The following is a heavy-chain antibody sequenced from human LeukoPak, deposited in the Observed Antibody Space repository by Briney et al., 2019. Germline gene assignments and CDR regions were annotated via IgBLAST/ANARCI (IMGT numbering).Heavy chain of an antibody. Sequence: GGSLRLSCAASGFTFSSYSMNWVRQAPGKGLEWVSSISSSSSYIYYADSVKGRFTISRDNAKNSLYLQMNSLRAEDTAVYYCARGATTFGVVIMNDYWGQGTLVTVSS. J-gene: IGHJ4*02. CDR1: GFTFSSYS. D-gene: IGHD3-3*01. CDR3: ARGATTFGVVIMNDY. CDR2: ISSSSSYI. V-gene: IGHV3-21*01.